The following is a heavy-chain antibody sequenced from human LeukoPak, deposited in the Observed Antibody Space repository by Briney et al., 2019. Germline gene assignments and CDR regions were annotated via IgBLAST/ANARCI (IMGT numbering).Heavy chain of an antibody. Sequence: GRSLRLSCGASGFPFSNYGMHWVRQAPGKGLEWVATISYDGRYIYYADSLKGRSTISRDNSKNTLYLQMNSLRDEDTAVYYCARDLTTMVRGLPLDYWGQGTLVTASS. D-gene: IGHD3-10*01. CDR1: GFPFSNYG. CDR2: ISYDGRYI. V-gene: IGHV3-30*03. CDR3: ARDLTTMVRGLPLDY. J-gene: IGHJ4*02.